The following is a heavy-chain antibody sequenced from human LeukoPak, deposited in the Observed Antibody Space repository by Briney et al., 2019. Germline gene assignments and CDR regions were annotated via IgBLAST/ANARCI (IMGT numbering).Heavy chain of an antibody. J-gene: IGHJ3*02. Sequence: SQTLSLTCTVSGGSISSGSYYWSWIRQPAGKGLEWIGSIYTSGSTNYNPSLKSRVTISVDTSKNQFSLKLSSVTAADTAVYYCARERGAFDIWGQGTMVTVSS. CDR2: IYTSGST. V-gene: IGHV4-61*02. D-gene: IGHD3-10*01. CDR1: GGSISSGSYY. CDR3: ARERGAFDI.